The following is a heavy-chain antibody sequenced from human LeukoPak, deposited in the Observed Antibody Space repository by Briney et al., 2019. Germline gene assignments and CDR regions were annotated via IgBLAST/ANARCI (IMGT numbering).Heavy chain of an antibody. Sequence: GGSLRLSCAASGFIFSDYYMTWVRQAPGKGQEWVSYISSGGDTIYYADSVKGRFTISRDNAKNSLYLQMNSLRAEDTAVYYCARDYGGSSPFDYWGQGTLVTVSS. CDR3: ARDYGGSSPFDY. D-gene: IGHD4-23*01. CDR2: ISSGGDTI. V-gene: IGHV3-11*04. CDR1: GFIFSDYY. J-gene: IGHJ4*02.